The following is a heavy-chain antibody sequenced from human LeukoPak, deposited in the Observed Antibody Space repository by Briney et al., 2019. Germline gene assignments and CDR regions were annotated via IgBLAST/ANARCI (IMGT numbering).Heavy chain of an antibody. D-gene: IGHD6-13*01. CDR3: ARDSSSWYAYYYYYGMDV. Sequence: PGGSLRLSCAASGFTISSYGMHWVRQAPGKGLEWVAVIWYDGSNKYYADSVKGRFTISRDNSKNTLYLQMNSLRAEDTAVYYCARDSSSWYAYYYYYGMDVWGKGTTVTVSS. CDR1: GFTISSYG. CDR2: IWYDGSNK. V-gene: IGHV3-33*01. J-gene: IGHJ6*04.